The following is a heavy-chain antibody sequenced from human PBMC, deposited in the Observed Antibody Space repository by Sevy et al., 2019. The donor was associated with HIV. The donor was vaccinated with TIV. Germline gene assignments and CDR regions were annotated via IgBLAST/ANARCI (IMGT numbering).Heavy chain of an antibody. Sequence: GGSLRLSCAASGFTFSYYTMKWVRQAPGKGLEWVSSISSGSSYISYGESVKGRFTISRDNAKNSLFLQMNSLRAEDTVVYYCARSLDYYDSSGANDYWGQGTLVTVSS. J-gene: IGHJ4*02. V-gene: IGHV3-21*01. CDR3: ARSLDYYDSSGANDY. CDR1: GFTFSYYT. D-gene: IGHD3-22*01. CDR2: ISSGSSYI.